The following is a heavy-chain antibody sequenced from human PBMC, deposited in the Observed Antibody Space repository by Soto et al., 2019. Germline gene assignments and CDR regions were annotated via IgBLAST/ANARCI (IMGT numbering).Heavy chain of an antibody. CDR1: GFTFSSYS. V-gene: IGHV3-48*02. CDR2: ISSSSSTI. D-gene: IGHD2-21*02. CDR3: ARDRTAQYYYYGMDV. Sequence: GGSLRLSCAASGFTFSSYSMNWVRQAPGKGLEWVSYISSSSSTIYYADSVKGRFTISRDNAKNSLYLQMNSLRDEDTALYYCARDRTAQYYYYGMDVWGQGTTVTVSS. J-gene: IGHJ6*01.